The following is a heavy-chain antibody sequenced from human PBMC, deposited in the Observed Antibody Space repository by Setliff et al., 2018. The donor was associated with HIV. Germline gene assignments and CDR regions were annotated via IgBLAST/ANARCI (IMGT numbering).Heavy chain of an antibody. Sequence: HPGGSLRLSCAASGFTFSYYTMHWIRQTPDNGLEWVAVISYDGNSQYYADSVKGRFTISRDNSKNTLYLQMNSLRAEDTAVYYCGFRGDIVVVPAALNWGQGTLVTVSS. D-gene: IGHD2-2*01. J-gene: IGHJ4*02. CDR2: ISYDGNSQ. V-gene: IGHV3-30*04. CDR1: GFTFSYYT. CDR3: GFRGDIVVVPAALN.